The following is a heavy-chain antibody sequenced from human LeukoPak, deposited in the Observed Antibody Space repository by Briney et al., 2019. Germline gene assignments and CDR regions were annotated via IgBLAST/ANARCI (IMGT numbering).Heavy chain of an antibody. CDR3: ARDPGSGGDLKY. V-gene: IGHV1-18*01. J-gene: IGHJ4*02. D-gene: IGHD2-21*02. CDR1: GYTFTSYG. CDR2: ISAYNGNT. Sequence: ASVKVSCKASGYTFTSYGISWVRQAPGQGPEWMGWISAYNGNTNYAQRLQGRVTMTTDTSTSTAYMELRSLRSDDTAVYYCARDPGSGGDLKYWGQGTLVTVSS.